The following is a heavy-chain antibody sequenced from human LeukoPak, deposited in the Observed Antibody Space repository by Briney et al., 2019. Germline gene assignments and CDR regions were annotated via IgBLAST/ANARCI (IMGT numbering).Heavy chain of an antibody. V-gene: IGHV3-30*03. Sequence: PGRSLRLSCAASGFTFCSYGVHWVRESPGEGLEGGASISYDGTKKLYADCEKGRFPISRDNSKNTLHLQMNSLRAEHTAVYYCARGGAIVVGKKWTPIDYWGQGTLVTVSS. J-gene: IGHJ4*02. CDR1: GFTFCSYG. CDR2: ISYDGTKK. CDR3: ARGGAIVVGKKWTPIDY. D-gene: IGHD3-22*01.